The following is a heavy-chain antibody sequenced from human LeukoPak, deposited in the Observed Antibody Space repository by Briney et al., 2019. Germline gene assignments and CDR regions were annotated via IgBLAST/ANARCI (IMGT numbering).Heavy chain of an antibody. CDR3: ARGATRGDDAFDI. Sequence: TSETLSLTCTVSGGSINSSSYYWGWIRQPAGKGLEWIGRIYTSGSTNYNPSLKSRVTTSVDTSKNQFSLKLSSVTAADTAVYYCARGATRGDDAFDIWGQGTMVTVSS. J-gene: IGHJ3*02. CDR2: IYTSGST. D-gene: IGHD2-21*01. CDR1: GGSINSSSYY. V-gene: IGHV4-61*02.